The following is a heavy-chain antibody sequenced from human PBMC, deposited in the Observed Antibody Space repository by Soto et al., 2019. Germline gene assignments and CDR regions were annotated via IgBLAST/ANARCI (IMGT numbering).Heavy chain of an antibody. J-gene: IGHJ5*02. Sequence: QVQLQQWGAGLLKPSETLSLTCAVYGGSFSGYYWTWIRQPPGKGLEWIGEINHSGSTNYNPSLKSRVTISVDTSKNQFSLKLSSVTAADTAAYYCARGSNFVVVVAATNWFDPWGQGTLVTVSS. D-gene: IGHD2-15*01. V-gene: IGHV4-34*01. CDR2: INHSGST. CDR3: ARGSNFVVVVAATNWFDP. CDR1: GGSFSGYY.